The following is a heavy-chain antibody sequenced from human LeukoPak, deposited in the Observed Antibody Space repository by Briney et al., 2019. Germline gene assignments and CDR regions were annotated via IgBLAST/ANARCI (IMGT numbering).Heavy chain of an antibody. CDR3: ARSYYGGNAFDI. V-gene: IGHV4-59*08. CDR1: GGSISSYY. D-gene: IGHD4-23*01. Sequence: SETLSLTCTVSGGSISSYYWGWIRQPPGKGLEWIGYIYYSGSTNYNPSLKSRVTISVDTSKNQFSLKLSSVTAADTAVYYCARSYYGGNAFDIWGQGTMVTVSS. J-gene: IGHJ3*02. CDR2: IYYSGST.